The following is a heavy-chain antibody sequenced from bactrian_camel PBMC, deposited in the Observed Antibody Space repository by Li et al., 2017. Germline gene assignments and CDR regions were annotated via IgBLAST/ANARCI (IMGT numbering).Heavy chain of an antibody. CDR2: MLSHGVTT. Sequence: QLVESGGGSVQAGGSLRLSCAAPAYTVSRYFMAWFRQAPGKEREGVAAMLSHGVTTYADSVKGRFTISGDNAKNTLYLQLNSLKTEDTAIYYCAKDITGWRVFGAWGQGTQVTVS. V-gene: IGHV3S1*01. CDR3: AKDITGWRVFGA. CDR1: AYTVSRYF. J-gene: IGHJ6*01. D-gene: IGHD5*01.